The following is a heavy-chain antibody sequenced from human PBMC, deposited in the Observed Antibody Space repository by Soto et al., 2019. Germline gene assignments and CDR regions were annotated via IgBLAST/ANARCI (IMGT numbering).Heavy chain of an antibody. CDR3: VREIWTNDCPQNFFDF. Sequence: QVQLVQSEGEVKQPGASVKLSCKASGYSFTSFGISWVRQAPGQGLEWMGWISPNSGATRYAQNLQGRVTMTTETSTTTPYLELRTATCDDTALYYCVREIWTNDCPQNFFDFWCLGARVTVSS. V-gene: IGHV1-18*01. J-gene: IGHJ4*02. CDR2: ISPNSGAT. CDR1: GYSFTSFG. D-gene: IGHD1-1*01.